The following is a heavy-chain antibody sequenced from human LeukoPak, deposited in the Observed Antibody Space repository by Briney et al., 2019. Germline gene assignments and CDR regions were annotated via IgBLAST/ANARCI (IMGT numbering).Heavy chain of an antibody. Sequence: SETLSLTCTVSGGSIRNYYWSWIRQPAGKGLEWIGRIYSSGDTNYNPSLKSRVTMSVDTSKNQFSLKLSTVTAADTAVYYCARGAMVRGVPFDPWGQGTLVTVSS. J-gene: IGHJ5*02. CDR2: IYSSGDT. CDR1: GGSIRNYY. D-gene: IGHD3-10*01. CDR3: ARGAMVRGVPFDP. V-gene: IGHV4-4*07.